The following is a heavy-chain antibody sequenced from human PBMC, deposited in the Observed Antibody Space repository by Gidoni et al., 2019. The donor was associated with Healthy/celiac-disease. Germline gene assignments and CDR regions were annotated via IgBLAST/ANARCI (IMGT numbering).Heavy chain of an antibody. Sequence: QVQLVQSGAEVKKPWSSVKVSCQDSGGTFRRDAISWVRQAPGQGLEWMGGIIPIFGTANYAQKFQGRVTITADESTSTAYMELSSLRSEDTAVYYCAREFGITGTTGPRFDYWGQGTLVTVSS. J-gene: IGHJ4*02. D-gene: IGHD1-20*01. CDR3: AREFGITGTTGPRFDY. V-gene: IGHV1-69*01. CDR1: GGTFRRDA. CDR2: IIPIFGTA.